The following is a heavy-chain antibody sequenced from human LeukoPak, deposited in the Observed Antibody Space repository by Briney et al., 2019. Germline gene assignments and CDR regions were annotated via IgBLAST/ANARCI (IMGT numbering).Heavy chain of an antibody. V-gene: IGHV3-33*06. Sequence: GRSLRLSCAASGFTFNSYGMHWVRQAPGKGLEWVAVIWYDGSNKYYADSVKGRFTISRDNSKSTLYLQMNSLRAEDTAVYYCAKDLDHYDSSGYYDYWGQGTLVTVSS. CDR2: IWYDGSNK. CDR3: AKDLDHYDSSGYYDY. CDR1: GFTFNSYG. D-gene: IGHD3-22*01. J-gene: IGHJ4*02.